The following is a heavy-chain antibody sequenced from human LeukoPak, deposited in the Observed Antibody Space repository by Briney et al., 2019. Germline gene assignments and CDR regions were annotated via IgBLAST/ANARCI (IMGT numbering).Heavy chain of an antibody. J-gene: IGHJ4*02. CDR2: ISGSSIYT. CDR3: VRDISGYYFDY. D-gene: IGHD3-22*01. Sequence: PGGSLRLSCAASGFTFSDYHMTWIRQAPGKGLEWVSYISGSSIYTRYADSVKGRFTISRDNAKNSLYLQMNSLRAEDTALYYCVRDISGYYFDYWGQGTLVTASS. CDR1: GFTFSDYH. V-gene: IGHV3-11*05.